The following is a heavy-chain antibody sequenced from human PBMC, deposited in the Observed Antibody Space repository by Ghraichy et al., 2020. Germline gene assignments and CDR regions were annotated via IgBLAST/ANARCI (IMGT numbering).Heavy chain of an antibody. CDR3: ARLPLPRRAAVGDWYFDP. D-gene: IGHD6-13*01. Sequence: GGSLRLSCEGSGFSFSDYSMIWVRLTPRKALEWVSYITGSSITIFYTDSVKGRFTISRDNAKNSLYLQMNSLRAEDTAVYYCARLPLPRRAAVGDWYFDPGGRGTLATVSS. V-gene: IGHV3-48*01. J-gene: IGHJ2*01. CDR1: GFSFSDYS. CDR2: ITGSSITI.